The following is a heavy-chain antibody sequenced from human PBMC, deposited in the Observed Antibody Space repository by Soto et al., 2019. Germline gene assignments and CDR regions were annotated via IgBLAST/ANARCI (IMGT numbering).Heavy chain of an antibody. CDR2: ISAYNGNT. D-gene: IGHD1-26*01. CDR3: ARGGGRYYYYYYGMDV. CDR1: GYTFTSYG. V-gene: IGHV1-18*04. Sequence: ASVKVSCKASGYTFTSYGISWVRQAPGQGLEWMGWISAYNGNTNYAQKLQGRVTMTTDTSTRTAYMELRSLRSDDTAVYYCARGGGRYYYYYYGMDVWGQGTTVTV. J-gene: IGHJ6*02.